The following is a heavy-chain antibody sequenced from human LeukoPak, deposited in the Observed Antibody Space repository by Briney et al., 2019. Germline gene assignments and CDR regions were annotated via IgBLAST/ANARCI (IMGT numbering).Heavy chain of an antibody. CDR2: IYNSGSP. CDR1: GGSMSSGDYY. Sequence: SETLSLTRTVSGGSMSSGDYYYTWVRQPPGKGLEWLGFIYNSGSPYYIPSLKSRSPISIDTSKNPFSLKMRSLTPAAPPLYSCARFQSRYENLRSEIWGPGTMVTVSS. D-gene: IGHD3-16*02. CDR3: ARFQSRYENLRSEI. V-gene: IGHV4-30-4*08. J-gene: IGHJ3*02.